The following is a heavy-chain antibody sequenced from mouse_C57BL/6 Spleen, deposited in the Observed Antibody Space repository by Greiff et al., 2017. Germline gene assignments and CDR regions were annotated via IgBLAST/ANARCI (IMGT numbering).Heavy chain of an antibody. CDR1: GFNIKDYY. Sequence: EVQGVESGAELVKPGASVKLSCTASGFNIKDYYMHWVKQRTEQGLEWIGRIDPEDGETKYAPQFPGQATITTATSSNTAYLQLSSMTSEDTSVYYCARSGGYYQAWFAYWGQGTLVTVSA. D-gene: IGHD2-3*01. CDR2: IDPEDGET. CDR3: ARSGGYYQAWFAY. V-gene: IGHV14-2*01. J-gene: IGHJ3*01.